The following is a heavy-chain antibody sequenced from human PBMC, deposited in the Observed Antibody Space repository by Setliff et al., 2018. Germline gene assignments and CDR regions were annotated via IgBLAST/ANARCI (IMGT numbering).Heavy chain of an antibody. D-gene: IGHD3-16*02. J-gene: IGHJ4*02. CDR3: ARRDDYVWGSYRYKGPFDY. Sequence: FTGYYMHWVRQAPGQGLEWMGQINPASGSTTYAQKFQGRVTMTRDTSTSAVFLELSSLTSDDTAVYYCARRDDYVWGSYRYKGPFDYWGQGTLVTVSS. CDR1: FTGYY. V-gene: IGHV1-46*01. CDR2: INPASGST.